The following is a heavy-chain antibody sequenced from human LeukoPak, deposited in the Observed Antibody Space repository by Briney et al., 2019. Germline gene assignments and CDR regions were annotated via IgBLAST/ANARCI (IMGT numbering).Heavy chain of an antibody. CDR3: AKDWVGSSSSFDY. CDR2: ISGSGGST. CDR1: GFTFSSYA. D-gene: IGHD6-6*01. Sequence: GGSLRLSCAASGFTFSSYAMSWARQAPGKGLEWVSAISGSGGSTYYADSVKGRFTISRDNSKNTLYLQMNSLRAEDTAVYYCAKDWVGSSSSFDYWGQGTLVTVSS. J-gene: IGHJ4*02. V-gene: IGHV3-23*01.